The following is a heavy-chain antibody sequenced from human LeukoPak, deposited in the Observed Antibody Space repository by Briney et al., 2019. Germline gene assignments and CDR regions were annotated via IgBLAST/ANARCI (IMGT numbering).Heavy chain of an antibody. CDR2: ISWNSGSI. D-gene: IGHD3-10*01. CDR1: GFTFDDYA. V-gene: IGHV3-9*01. CDR3: AKDMDYYGSGSYYDY. Sequence: AGGSLRLSCAASGFTFDDYAMHWVRQAPGKGLEWVSGISWNSGSIGYADSVKGRFTISRDNAKNSLYLQMNSLRAEDTALYYCAKDMDYYGSGSYYDYWGQGTLATVSS. J-gene: IGHJ4*02.